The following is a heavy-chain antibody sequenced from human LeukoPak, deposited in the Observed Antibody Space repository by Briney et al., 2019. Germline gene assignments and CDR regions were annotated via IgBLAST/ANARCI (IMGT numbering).Heavy chain of an antibody. V-gene: IGHV1-2*02. J-gene: IGHJ4*02. CDR3: AMCLSGYYLGFDY. CDR2: INPNSGGT. CDR1: GYSFTGYC. D-gene: IGHD3-3*01. Sequence: ASVKVSCKASGYSFTGYCMHWVRQAPGQGLEWMGWINPNSGGTNYAQKFQGRVTMTRDTSISTAYMELSRLRSDDTAVYYCAMCLSGYYLGFDYWGQGTLVTVSS.